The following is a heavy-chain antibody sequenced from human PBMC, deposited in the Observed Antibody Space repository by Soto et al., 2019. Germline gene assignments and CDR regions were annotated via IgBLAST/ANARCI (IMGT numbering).Heavy chain of an antibody. CDR3: ARSSIAARVAYFDY. V-gene: IGHV4-59*01. Sequence: SETLSLTCTVSGGSISSYYWSWIRQPPGKGLEWIGYIYYSGSTNYNPSLKSRVTISVDTSKNQFSLKLSSVTAADTAVYYCARSSIAARVAYFDYWGQGTLVTVSS. J-gene: IGHJ4*02. CDR1: GGSISSYY. CDR2: IYYSGST. D-gene: IGHD6-6*01.